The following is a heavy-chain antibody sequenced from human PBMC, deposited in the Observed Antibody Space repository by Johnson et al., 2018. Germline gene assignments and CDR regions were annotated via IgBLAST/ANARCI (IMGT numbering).Heavy chain of an antibody. Sequence: ERLGQAGGGLVQPGGSLRLSCAASGFTFSSYDMHWVRQATGKGLEWVSAIGTAGDTYYPGYVKGRFSISRENAKNSLYLQMNSLRAGDTAVYYCARATYYYGSEAFDIWGQGTMVTVSS. CDR2: IGTAGDT. CDR3: ARATYYYGSEAFDI. D-gene: IGHD3-10*01. J-gene: IGHJ3*02. V-gene: IGHV3-13*01. CDR1: GFTFSSYD.